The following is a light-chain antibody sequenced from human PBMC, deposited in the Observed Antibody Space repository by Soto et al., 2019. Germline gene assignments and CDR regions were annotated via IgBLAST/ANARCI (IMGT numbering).Light chain of an antibody. CDR1: SNSLGYYNL. V-gene: IGLV2-23*01. CDR2: EAN. Sequence: QSALTQPASVSGSPGQSITISCTGTSNSLGYYNLVSWYQQHPGKAPKFIIFEANKRPSGVSSRFSGSKSGNTASLTISGLQPEDEADYYCCSPAGAMTWVFGGGTKLTVL. J-gene: IGLJ3*02. CDR3: CSPAGAMTWV.